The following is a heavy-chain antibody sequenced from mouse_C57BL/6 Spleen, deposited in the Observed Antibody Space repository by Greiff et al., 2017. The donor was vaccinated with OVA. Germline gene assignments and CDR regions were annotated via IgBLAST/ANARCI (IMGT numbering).Heavy chain of an antibody. CDR2: INPYNGDT. D-gene: IGHD2-1*01. CDR1: GYSFTGYF. CDR3: ARYGNYGAMDD. V-gene: IGHV1-20*01. J-gene: IGHJ4*01. Sequence: VQLQQSGPELVKPGDSVKISCKASGYSFTGYFMNWVMQSHGKSLEWIGRINPYNGDTFYNQKFKGKATLTVDKSSSTAHMELRSLTSEDSAVYYCARYGNYGAMDDWGQGTSVTVSS.